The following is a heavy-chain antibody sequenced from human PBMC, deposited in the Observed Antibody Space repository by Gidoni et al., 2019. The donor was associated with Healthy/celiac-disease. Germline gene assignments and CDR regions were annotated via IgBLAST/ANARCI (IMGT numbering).Heavy chain of an antibody. CDR1: GYSFTSYW. CDR3: ARRRRYYGSGGYGMDV. Sequence: EVQLVQSGAEVKTPGESLRISCKGSGYSFTSYWISWVRQMPGKGVEWMGRIDPSDSYTNYSPSFQGHVTISADKSISTAYLQWSSLKASDTAMYYCARRRRYYGSGGYGMDVWGQGTTVTVSS. CDR2: IDPSDSYT. D-gene: IGHD3-10*01. V-gene: IGHV5-10-1*03. J-gene: IGHJ6*02.